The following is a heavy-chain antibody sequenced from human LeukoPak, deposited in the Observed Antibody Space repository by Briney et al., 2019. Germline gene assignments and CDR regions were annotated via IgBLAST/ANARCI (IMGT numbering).Heavy chain of an antibody. J-gene: IGHJ5*01. Sequence: PGGSLRLSCAASGFAASSNYMTWVRQAPGKGLEWVANIKQDGSEKYYADSVRGRFTISRDDGKKSLYLQMNSLRVEDTAVYYCAGERPSSSWYDFWGQGTLVTVSS. CDR2: IKQDGSEK. CDR3: AGERPSSSWYDF. D-gene: IGHD6-13*01. V-gene: IGHV3-7*01. CDR1: GFAASSNY.